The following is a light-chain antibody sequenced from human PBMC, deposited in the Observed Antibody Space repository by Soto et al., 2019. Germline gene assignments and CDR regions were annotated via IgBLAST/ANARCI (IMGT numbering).Light chain of an antibody. CDR1: QGVGSN. J-gene: IGKJ2*01. V-gene: IGKV3-15*01. CDR3: QQYNNWPLYT. CDR2: AAS. Sequence: EIVMTQSPGTLSVSPWERATLSCRASQGVGSNLAWYQQRPGQAPRLLIYAASTRATDIPARFTGRGSGTEFTLTISILQSEDFAVYLCQQYNNWPLYTFGQGTKLEI.